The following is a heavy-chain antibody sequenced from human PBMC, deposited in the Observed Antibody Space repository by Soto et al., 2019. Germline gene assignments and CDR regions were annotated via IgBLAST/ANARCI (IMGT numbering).Heavy chain of an antibody. D-gene: IGHD6-13*01. V-gene: IGHV3-23*01. CDR2: ISGSGGST. J-gene: IGHJ4*02. CDR3: AKVGNPDSSSWYSAY. Sequence: PGGSLRLSCAASGFTFSSYAMSWVRQAPGKGLEWVSAISGSGGSTYYADSVKGRFTISRDNSKNTLYLQMNSLRAEDTSVYYCAKVGNPDSSSWYSAYWGQGTLVTVSS. CDR1: GFTFSSYA.